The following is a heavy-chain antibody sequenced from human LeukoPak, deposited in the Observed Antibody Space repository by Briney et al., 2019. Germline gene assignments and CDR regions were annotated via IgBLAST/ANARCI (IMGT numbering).Heavy chain of an antibody. CDR2: IYHSGST. V-gene: IGHV4-38-2*02. J-gene: IGHJ4*02. D-gene: IGHD3-22*01. Sequence: PSETLSLTCTVSGYSISSGYYWGWIRQPPGKGLEWIGSIYHSGSTYYNPSLKSRVTISVDTSKNQFSLKLSSVTAADTAVYYCAVDSSGYSDFDYWGQGTLVTVSS. CDR3: AVDSSGYSDFDY. CDR1: GYSISSGYY.